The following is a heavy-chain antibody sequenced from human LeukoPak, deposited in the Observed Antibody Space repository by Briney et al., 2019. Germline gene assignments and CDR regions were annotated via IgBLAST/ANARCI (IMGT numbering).Heavy chain of an antibody. D-gene: IGHD6-6*01. CDR2: IHTSGNT. CDR1: GGSISSYY. Sequence: PSETLSLTCTVSGGSISSYYWSWIRQPAGKGLEWIGRIHTSGNTDYNPSLKSRVTMSVDTSKNQFSLKVRSVTAADTAVYSCAREGSATARPFVSNDYWGQGTLVTVSS. J-gene: IGHJ4*02. V-gene: IGHV4-4*07. CDR3: AREGSATARPFVSNDY.